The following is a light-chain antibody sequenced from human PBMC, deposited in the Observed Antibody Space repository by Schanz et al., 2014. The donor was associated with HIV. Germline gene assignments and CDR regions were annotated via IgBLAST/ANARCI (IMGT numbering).Light chain of an antibody. J-gene: IGLJ1*01. CDR2: EVT. CDR3: CSYSRVGTPHYV. V-gene: IGLV2-8*01. CDR1: SSDIGRYKY. Sequence: QSVLTQPPSASGSPGQSVTISCTGTSSDIGRYKYVSWYQQFPGRAPKLIISEVTKRPSGVPDRFSGSKSGNTASLTVSGLQAEDEGDYYCCSYSRVGTPHYVFGTGTKLTVL.